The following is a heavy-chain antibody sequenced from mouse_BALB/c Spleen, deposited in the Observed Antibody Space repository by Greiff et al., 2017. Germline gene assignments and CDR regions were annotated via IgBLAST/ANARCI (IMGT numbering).Heavy chain of an antibody. CDR2: INPSSGYT. Sequence: QVHVKQSGAELARPGASVKMSCKASGYTFTSYTMHWVKQRPGQGLEWIGYINPSSGYTNYNQKFKDKATLTADKSSSTAYMQLSSLTSEDSAVYYCARDGGFAYWGQGTLVTVSA. J-gene: IGHJ3*01. CDR1: GYTFTSYT. CDR3: ARDGGFAY. V-gene: IGHV1-4*01.